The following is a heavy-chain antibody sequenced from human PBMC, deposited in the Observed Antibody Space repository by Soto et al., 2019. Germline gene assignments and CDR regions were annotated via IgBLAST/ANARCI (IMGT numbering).Heavy chain of an antibody. CDR2: THPTGNF. J-gene: IGHJ4*02. D-gene: IGHD2-2*01. Sequence: QVQLQGSGPGLVKPSGTLSLTCTVSGDSVSSNNWWNWVRQSPGKGLDWVGETHPTGNFNYHLSLKSRVTISVDTSKNQFSLILTSLTAADTAVYVCARVRAGCSRTSCFLEDWGRGTLVTVSS. CDR3: ARVRAGCSRTSCFLED. V-gene: IGHV4-4*02. CDR1: GDSVSSNNW.